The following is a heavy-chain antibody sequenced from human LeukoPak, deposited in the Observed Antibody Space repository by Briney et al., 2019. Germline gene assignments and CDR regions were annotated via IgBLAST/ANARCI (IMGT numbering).Heavy chain of an antibody. Sequence: GGSLRLSCAASGFTVSSNYMSWVRQAPGKGLEWVAVISYDGSNKYYADSVKGRFTISRDNSKNTLYLQMNSLRAEDTAVYYCAKEIWFGRDDYWGQGTLVTVSS. CDR2: ISYDGSNK. J-gene: IGHJ4*02. CDR1: GFTVSSNY. D-gene: IGHD3-10*01. CDR3: AKEIWFGRDDY. V-gene: IGHV3-30*18.